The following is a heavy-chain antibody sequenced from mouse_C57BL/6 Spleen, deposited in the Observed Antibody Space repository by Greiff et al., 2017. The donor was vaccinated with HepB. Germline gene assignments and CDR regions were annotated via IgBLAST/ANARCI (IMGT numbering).Heavy chain of an antibody. Sequence: VQVVESGAELAKPGASVKLSCKASGYTFTSYWMHWVKQRPGQGLEWIGYINPSSGYTKYNQKFKDKATLTADKSSSTAYMQLSSLTYEDSAVYYCARPYDYDEEGFAYWGQGTLVTVSA. CDR2: INPSSGYT. CDR3: ARPYDYDEEGFAY. D-gene: IGHD2-4*01. V-gene: IGHV1-7*01. J-gene: IGHJ3*01. CDR1: GYTFTSYW.